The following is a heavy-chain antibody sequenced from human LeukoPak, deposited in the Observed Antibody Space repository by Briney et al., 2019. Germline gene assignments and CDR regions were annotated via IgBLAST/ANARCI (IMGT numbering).Heavy chain of an antibody. CDR2: ISSSGST. CDR3: ARGAAVAFDN. Sequence: SETLSLTCTVSGDSITSRSYYWSWIRQPAGKGLEWIGRISSSGSTNYNPSLKSRVTISVDTFKNQFSLKLSSVTAADTAVYYCARGAAVAFDNWGQGTLVTVSS. CDR1: GDSITSRSYY. D-gene: IGHD6-19*01. J-gene: IGHJ4*02. V-gene: IGHV4-61*02.